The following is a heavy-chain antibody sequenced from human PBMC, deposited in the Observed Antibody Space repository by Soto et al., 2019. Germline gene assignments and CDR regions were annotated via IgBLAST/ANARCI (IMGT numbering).Heavy chain of an antibody. V-gene: IGHV4-30-4*01. CDR1: GGSISSGDYY. D-gene: IGHD6-19*01. Sequence: SETLSLTCTVSGGSISSGDYYWSWIRQPPGKGLEWIGYIYYSGSTYYNPSLKSRVTISVDTSKNQFSLKLSSVTAADTAVYYCARDRQYRSGWYVDYWGQGTLVTVSS. J-gene: IGHJ4*02. CDR3: ARDRQYRSGWYVDY. CDR2: IYYSGST.